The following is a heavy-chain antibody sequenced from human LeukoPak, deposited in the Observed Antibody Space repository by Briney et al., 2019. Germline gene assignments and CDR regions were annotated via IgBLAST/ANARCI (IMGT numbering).Heavy chain of an antibody. CDR3: ARVLSARIGFWSGKDNYYYGMDV. CDR2: INPSGGST. D-gene: IGHD3-3*01. J-gene: IGHJ6*02. V-gene: IGHV1-46*01. CDR1: GYTFTSYY. Sequence: ASVKVSCKASGYTFTSYYMHWVRQAPGQGLEWMGIINPSGGSTSYAQKFQGRVTMTRDTSTSTAYMELRSLRSDDTAVYYCARVLSARIGFWSGKDNYYYGMDVWGQGTTVTVSS.